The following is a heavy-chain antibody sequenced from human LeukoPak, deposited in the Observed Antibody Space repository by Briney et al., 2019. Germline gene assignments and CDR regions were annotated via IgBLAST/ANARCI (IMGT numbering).Heavy chain of an antibody. CDR3: ARGPIQLWIHNAMDV. J-gene: IGHJ6*02. CDR1: GFTFGDHA. V-gene: IGHV3-49*04. Sequence: GGSLRLSCTGSGFTFGDHAMSWVRQASGKGLEWVGFIRSKAYRGTTEYAASVRGRFIISRDDFASIAYLQMNSLTTEDTAVYYCARGPIQLWIHNAMDVWGQGTTVTVSS. D-gene: IGHD5-18*01. CDR2: IRSKAYRGTT.